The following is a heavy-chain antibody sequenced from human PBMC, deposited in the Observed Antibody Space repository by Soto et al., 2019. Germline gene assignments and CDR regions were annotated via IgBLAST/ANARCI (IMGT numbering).Heavy chain of an antibody. V-gene: IGHV3-30-3*01. CDR3: ASWSIGAAARRVEFDY. D-gene: IGHD6-13*01. Sequence: GGSLRLSCAASGFTFSSYAMHWVRQAPGKGLEWVAVISYDGSNKYYADSVKGRFTISRDNSKNTLYLQMNSRRAEDTAVYYCASWSIGAAARRVEFDYWGQGTLVTVSS. CDR1: GFTFSSYA. CDR2: ISYDGSNK. J-gene: IGHJ4*02.